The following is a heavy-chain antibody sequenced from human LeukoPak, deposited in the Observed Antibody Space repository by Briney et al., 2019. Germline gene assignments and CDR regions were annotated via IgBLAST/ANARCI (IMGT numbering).Heavy chain of an antibody. CDR3: ARARSGDYFDY. V-gene: IGHV4-4*02. D-gene: IGHD2-15*01. J-gene: IGHJ4*02. Sequence: SETLSLTCAVSGGSVSSSNWWSWVRQPPGKGLEWIGEIYHSGSTDYNPSLKSRVTISVDKSKNQFSLNLTSVTAADTAVYYCARARSGDYFDYWGQGTLVTVSS. CDR2: IYHSGST. CDR1: GGSVSSSNW.